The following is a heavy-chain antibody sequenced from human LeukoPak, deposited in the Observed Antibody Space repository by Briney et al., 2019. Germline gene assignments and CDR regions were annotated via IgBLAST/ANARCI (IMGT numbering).Heavy chain of an antibody. J-gene: IGHJ6*02. CDR3: AKDPGYCSGGSCYLGRYGMDV. CDR1: GFTFSSYA. CDR2: ISGSGGST. V-gene: IGHV3-23*01. Sequence: GASLRLSCAASGFTFSSYAMSWVRQAPGKGLECVSAISGSGGSTYYADSVKGRFTISRDNSKNTLYLQMNSLRAEDTAVYYCAKDPGYCSGGSCYLGRYGMDVWGQGTKVTVSS. D-gene: IGHD2-15*01.